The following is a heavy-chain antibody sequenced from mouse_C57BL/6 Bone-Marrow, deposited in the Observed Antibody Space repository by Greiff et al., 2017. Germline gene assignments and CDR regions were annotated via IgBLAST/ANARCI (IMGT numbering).Heavy chain of an antibody. CDR1: GYTFTDYY. CDR3: ARVTARALYYFDY. Sequence: EVQLQQSGPELVKPGASVKISCKASGYTFTDYYMNWVKQSHGKSLEWIGDINPNNGGTSYNQKFKGKATLTVDKSSSTAYMELSSLTSEDSAVYYCARVTARALYYFDYWGQGTTLTVSS. CDR2: INPNNGGT. V-gene: IGHV1-26*01. D-gene: IGHD3-2*01. J-gene: IGHJ2*01.